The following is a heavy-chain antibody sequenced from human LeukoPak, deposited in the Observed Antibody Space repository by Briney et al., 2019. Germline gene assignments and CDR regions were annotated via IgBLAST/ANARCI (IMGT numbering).Heavy chain of an antibody. J-gene: IGHJ5*02. V-gene: IGHV4-34*01. CDR2: INHSGST. CDR3: ARAGVVVPAAIRWFDP. D-gene: IGHD2-2*01. CDR1: GGSFSSYY. Sequence: SETLSLTCAVYGGSFSSYYWSWIRQPPGKGLEWIGEINHSGSTNYNPSLKSRVTISVDTSKNQFSLKLSSVTAADTAVYYCARAGVVVPAAIRWFDPWGQGTLVTVSS.